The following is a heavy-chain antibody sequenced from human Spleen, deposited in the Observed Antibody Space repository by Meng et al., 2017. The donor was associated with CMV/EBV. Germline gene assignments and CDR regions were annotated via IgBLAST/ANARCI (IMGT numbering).Heavy chain of an antibody. Sequence: QVQLQQWGAGLLKPSETLSLTCAVYGGSFSGYYWSWIRQPPGKGLEWIGEINHSGSTNYNPSLKSRVTISVDTSKNQFSLKLSSVTAADTAVYYCASPRGIAAAGLGYWGQGTLVTVSS. V-gene: IGHV4-34*01. CDR1: GGSFSGYY. CDR3: ASPRGIAAAGLGY. CDR2: INHSGST. D-gene: IGHD6-13*01. J-gene: IGHJ4*02.